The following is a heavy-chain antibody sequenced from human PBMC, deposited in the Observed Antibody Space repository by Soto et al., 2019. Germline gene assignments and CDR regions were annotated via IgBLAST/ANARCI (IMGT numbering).Heavy chain of an antibody. J-gene: IGHJ6*02. CDR1: GGTFDAYT. D-gene: IGHD1-1*01. CDR3: AKLGTEAMDV. CDR2: IIPLFGTA. V-gene: IGHV1-69*01. Sequence: QVQLVQSGAEVRKPGSSVRVSCKASGGTFDAYTITWVRQAPGQGLEWMGGIIPLFGTANYAQKFQGRVTITADESTTTAHMKRSSLRSEDTAVYFCAKLGTEAMDVWCQGTTVSISS.